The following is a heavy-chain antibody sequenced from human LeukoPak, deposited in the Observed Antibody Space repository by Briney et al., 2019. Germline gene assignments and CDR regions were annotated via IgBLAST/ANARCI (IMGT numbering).Heavy chain of an antibody. Sequence: SGTLSLTCAVSGDSVSYDNWWSWVRQPPGKGLEWIGETHHSGGSNYNPSLKCRVIVSVDKSKNQVSLSLTSVTAADTAVYYCARHHYFALAYWGQGTLVTVSS. D-gene: IGHD2-21*01. CDR1: GDSVSYDNW. J-gene: IGHJ4*02. CDR3: ARHHYFALAY. V-gene: IGHV4-4*02. CDR2: THHSGGS.